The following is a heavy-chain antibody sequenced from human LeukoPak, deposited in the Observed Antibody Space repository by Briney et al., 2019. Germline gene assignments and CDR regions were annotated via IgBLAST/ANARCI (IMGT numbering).Heavy chain of an antibody. V-gene: IGHV4-59*08. Sequence: SETLSLTCTVSGGSISSYYWSWIRQPPGKGLEWIGYIYYSGSTNYNPSLKSRVTISVDTSKNQFSLKLSSATAADTAVYYCARQVNCSGGSCYYTYYFDYWGQGTLVTVSS. CDR2: IYYSGST. CDR1: GGSISSYY. CDR3: ARQVNCSGGSCYYTYYFDY. J-gene: IGHJ4*02. D-gene: IGHD2-15*01.